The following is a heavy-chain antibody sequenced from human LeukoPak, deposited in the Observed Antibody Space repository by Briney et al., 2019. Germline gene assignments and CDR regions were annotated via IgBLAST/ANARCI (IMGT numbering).Heavy chain of an antibody. CDR3: AKDPTYSGSYRPSFDY. CDR1: GFTFSSYW. J-gene: IGHJ4*02. Sequence: GGSLRLSCAASGFTFSSYWMSWVRQAPGKGLEWVAFIRYDGSNKYYADSVKGRFTISRDNSKNTLYLQMNSLRAEDTAVYYCAKDPTYSGSYRPSFDYWGQGTLVTVSS. D-gene: IGHD1-26*01. V-gene: IGHV3-30*02. CDR2: IRYDGSNK.